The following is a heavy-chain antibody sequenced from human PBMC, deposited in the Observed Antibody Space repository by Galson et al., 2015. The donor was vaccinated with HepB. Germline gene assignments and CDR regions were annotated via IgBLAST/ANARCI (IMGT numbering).Heavy chain of an antibody. CDR1: GFTFSSYS. CDR2: ISSSSSTI. V-gene: IGHV3-48*04. CDR3: ARDARGYYDSSGLGDAFDI. D-gene: IGHD3-22*01. Sequence: LRLSCAASGFTFSSYSMNWVRQAPGKGLEWVSYISSSSSTIYYADSVKGRFTISRDNAKNSLYLQMNSLRAEDTAVYYCARDARGYYDSSGLGDAFDIWGQGTMVTVSS. J-gene: IGHJ3*02.